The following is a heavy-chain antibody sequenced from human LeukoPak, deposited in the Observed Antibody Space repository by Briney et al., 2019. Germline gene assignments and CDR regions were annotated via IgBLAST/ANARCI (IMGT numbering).Heavy chain of an antibody. CDR1: GGSFSGYY. CDR3: ARGRDIVVVVAATSWFDY. V-gene: IGHV4-34*01. D-gene: IGHD2-15*01. J-gene: IGHJ4*02. Sequence: SETLSLTCAVYGGSFSGYYWSWLRQPPGKGLEWIGEINHSGSTNYNPSLKSRVTISVDTSKNQFSLKLSSVTAADTAVYYCARGRDIVVVVAATSWFDYWGQGTLVTVSS. CDR2: INHSGST.